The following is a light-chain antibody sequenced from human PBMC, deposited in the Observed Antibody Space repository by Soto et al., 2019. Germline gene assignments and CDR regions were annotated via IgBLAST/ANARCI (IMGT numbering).Light chain of an antibody. CDR3: SSYTSSTFYV. J-gene: IGLJ1*01. CDR1: SSDIGAYDF. CDR2: NVR. V-gene: IGLV2-14*03. Sequence: QSALTQPASVSGSPGQSITISCTGSSSDIGAYDFVSWYQHHPGKAPKLMVYNVRYRPSGVSSRFSGSKSDNTASLSISELQAEDEADYYCSSYTSSTFYVFGTGTKLTVL.